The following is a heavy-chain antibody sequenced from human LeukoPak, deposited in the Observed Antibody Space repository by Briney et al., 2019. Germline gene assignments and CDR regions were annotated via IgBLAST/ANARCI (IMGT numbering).Heavy chain of an antibody. V-gene: IGHV3-66*01. CDR2: IYSDIST. J-gene: IGHJ5*02. D-gene: IGHD2-21*02. Sequence: GGSLRLSCAASGFTVSNNYMGWVRQAPGKGLEWVSFIYSDISTYYADSVKGRFTISRDDSKNTLFLQMKSLRAEDTAVYYCARGVTAVPAWGQGTLVTVSS. CDR1: GFTVSNNY. CDR3: ARGVTAVPA.